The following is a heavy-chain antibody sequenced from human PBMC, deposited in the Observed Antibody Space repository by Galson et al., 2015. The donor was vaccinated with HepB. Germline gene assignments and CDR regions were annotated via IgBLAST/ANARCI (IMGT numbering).Heavy chain of an antibody. CDR2: INPNSGGT. V-gene: IGHV1-2*06. Sequence: SVKVSCKASGYTFTDYYVHWVRQAPGQGLEWMGRINPNSGGTSYAQNFQGRVTMTRDMSISTAYMEVSRLRSDDTAVYYCARGKWLESFDFWGQGTLVTVSS. D-gene: IGHD6-19*01. J-gene: IGHJ4*02. CDR3: ARGKWLESFDF. CDR1: GYTFTDYY.